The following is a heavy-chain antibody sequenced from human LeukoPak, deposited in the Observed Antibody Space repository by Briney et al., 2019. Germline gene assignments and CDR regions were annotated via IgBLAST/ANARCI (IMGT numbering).Heavy chain of an antibody. CDR2: INHSGST. CDR1: GGSFSGYY. D-gene: IGHD3-10*01. V-gene: IGHV4-34*01. J-gene: IGHJ4*02. CDR3: ARVRIRFGEYFDY. Sequence: SETLSLTCAVYGGSFSGYYWSWIRQPPGKGLEWIGEINHSGSTNYNPSLKSRVTISVDTSKNQFSLKLSSVTAADTAVYYCARVRIRFGEYFDYWGQGTLVTVSS.